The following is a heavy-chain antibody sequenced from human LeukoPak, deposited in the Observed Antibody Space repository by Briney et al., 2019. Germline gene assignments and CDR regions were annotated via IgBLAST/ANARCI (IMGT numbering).Heavy chain of an antibody. CDR1: GDSISSSSHF. J-gene: IGHJ4*02. CDR3: ARSNIGGYSSSWYEIDY. D-gene: IGHD6-13*01. Sequence: SEALSLTCTVSGDSISSSSHFWDWIRQPPGKGLEWIGNIYYSGSTYYNPSLKSRVTISVDTSKNQFSLKLSSVTAADTAVYYCARSNIGGYSSSWYEIDYWGQGTLVTVSS. V-gene: IGHV4-39*07. CDR2: IYYSGST.